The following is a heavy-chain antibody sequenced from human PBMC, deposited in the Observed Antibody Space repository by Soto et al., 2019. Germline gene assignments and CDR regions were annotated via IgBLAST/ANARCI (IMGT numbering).Heavy chain of an antibody. CDR1: GFTFSSYT. Sequence: SLRLSCAASGFTFSSYTMHWVRQAPGKGLEWVAVISYDGSNKYYADSVKGRFTISRDNSKNTLYLQMNSLRAEATAVYYCARDQVGATVSAFDIWGQGTMVTVSS. CDR2: ISYDGSNK. D-gene: IGHD1-26*01. V-gene: IGHV3-30-3*01. CDR3: ARDQVGATVSAFDI. J-gene: IGHJ3*02.